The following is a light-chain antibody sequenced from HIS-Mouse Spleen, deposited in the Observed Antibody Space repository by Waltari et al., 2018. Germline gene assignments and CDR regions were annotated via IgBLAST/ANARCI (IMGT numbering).Light chain of an antibody. Sequence: DIQLTQSPSFLSASVGDRVPITCRASQGISSYLAWYQHKPGKAPKPLIYAASTLQSGVPSRFSGSGSGTEFTLTISSLQPEDFATYYCQQLNSYPRFGPGTKVDIK. J-gene: IGKJ3*01. CDR1: QGISSY. CDR3: QQLNSYPR. CDR2: AAS. V-gene: IGKV1-9*01.